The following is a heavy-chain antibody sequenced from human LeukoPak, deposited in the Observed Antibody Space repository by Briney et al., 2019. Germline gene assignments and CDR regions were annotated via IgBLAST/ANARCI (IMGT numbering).Heavy chain of an antibody. J-gene: IGHJ6*03. CDR1: GFTFSGYW. CDR3: ARGGRPESNYSYMDV. D-gene: IGHD5-24*01. V-gene: IGHV3-7*04. Sequence: GGSLRLSCVASGFTFSGYWMNWVRQAPGKGLEWVANIKQDGSEKYSVDSVKDHFTISRDNAENSLYLQMNSLRVDDTAVYYCARGGRPESNYSYMDVWGKGTTVTVSS. CDR2: IKQDGSEK.